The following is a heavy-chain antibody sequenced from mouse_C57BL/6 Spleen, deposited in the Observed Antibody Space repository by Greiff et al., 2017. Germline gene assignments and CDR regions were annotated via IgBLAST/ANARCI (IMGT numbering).Heavy chain of an antibody. J-gene: IGHJ4*01. Sequence: QVQLQQSGPELVKPGASVKLSCKASGYTFTSYDINWVRQRPGQGLEWIGWIYPRDGRTKYNEKFKGKATLTVDTSSSTAYMELHSLTSEDSAVYFCARRGDGYLYAMDYWGQGTSVTVSS. V-gene: IGHV1-85*01. D-gene: IGHD2-3*01. CDR3: ARRGDGYLYAMDY. CDR2: IYPRDGRT. CDR1: GYTFTSYD.